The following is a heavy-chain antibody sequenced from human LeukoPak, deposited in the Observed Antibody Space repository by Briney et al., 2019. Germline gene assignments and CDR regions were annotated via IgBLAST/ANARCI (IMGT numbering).Heavy chain of an antibody. CDR1: GYTFTSYY. Sequence: AASVKVSCKASGYTFTSYYMHWVRQAPGQGLEWMGWISAYNGNTHYAQKLQGRVTMTTDTSTSTAYMELRSLRSDDTAVYYCAREGIQLWLDLSYWGQGTLVTVSS. CDR2: ISAYNGNT. D-gene: IGHD5-18*01. V-gene: IGHV1-18*04. CDR3: AREGIQLWLDLSY. J-gene: IGHJ4*02.